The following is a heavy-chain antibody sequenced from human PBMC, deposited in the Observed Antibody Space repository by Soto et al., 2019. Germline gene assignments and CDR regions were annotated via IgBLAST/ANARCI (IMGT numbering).Heavy chain of an antibody. D-gene: IGHD6-6*01. CDR3: ARDLGGSSSYLGY. V-gene: IGHV1-2*02. CDR1: GYTFTGRY. CDR2: INPASGGA. Sequence: ASVKVSCKASGYTFTGRYIHWVRQAPGQGLEWMGWINPASGGATYAQRFQGRVSLTRDTSNSIAYMELSSLRSDDTAVYFCARDLGGSSSYLGYWGQGTPVTVSS. J-gene: IGHJ4*02.